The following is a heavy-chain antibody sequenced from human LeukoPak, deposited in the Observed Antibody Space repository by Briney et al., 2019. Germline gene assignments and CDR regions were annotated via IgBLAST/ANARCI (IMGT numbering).Heavy chain of an antibody. V-gene: IGHV4-59*01. D-gene: IGHD3-10*01. J-gene: IGHJ3*02. CDR2: IYYNGST. Sequence: SETLSLTCTVSGRSIGTYYWNWIRQPPGKGLEWIGYIYYNGSTNYNPSLKSRVTISVDTSKNQFSLKLSSVTAADTAVYYCARLRGYQGDAFDIWGQGTMVTVSS. CDR3: ARLRGYQGDAFDI. CDR1: GRSIGTYY.